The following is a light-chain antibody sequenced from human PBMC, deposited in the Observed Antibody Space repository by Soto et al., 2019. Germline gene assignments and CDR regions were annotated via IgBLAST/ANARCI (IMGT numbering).Light chain of an antibody. Sequence: IRMTQSPSSFSASTGDRVTITCRASQGISSYLAWYQQKPGKAPKLLIYAASTLQSGVPSRFSGSGSGTDFTLTISCLQSEDFATYYCQHYNSYSEAFGQGTKVDI. V-gene: IGKV1-8*01. CDR3: QHYNSYSEA. J-gene: IGKJ1*01. CDR2: AAS. CDR1: QGISSY.